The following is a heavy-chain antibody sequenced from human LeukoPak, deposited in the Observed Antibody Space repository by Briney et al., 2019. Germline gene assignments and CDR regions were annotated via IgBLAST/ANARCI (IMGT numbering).Heavy chain of an antibody. CDR2: INHSGST. Sequence: PSQTLSLTCAVYGGSSSGCYWSWIRHPPGKGLEWVGEINHSGSTNSNPSLKSRVTISVDTSKNQFSLKLSSVTAADTAVYYCARGVLRYFDWLAPLFDYWGQGTLVTVSS. V-gene: IGHV4-34*01. CDR1: GGSSSGCY. CDR3: ARGVLRYFDWLAPLFDY. D-gene: IGHD3-9*01. J-gene: IGHJ4*02.